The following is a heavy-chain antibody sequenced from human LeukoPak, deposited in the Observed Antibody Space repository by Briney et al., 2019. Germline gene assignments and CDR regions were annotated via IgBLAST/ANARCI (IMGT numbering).Heavy chain of an antibody. Sequence: GGSLRLSCAASGFTLRSYTMNWVRQAPGKGLEWVSSIGISSNKIYYADSVKGRFIISRDNAKNSVYLQMNSLRAEDTAVYYCAKSWYYYDSSGQGGPYGDYWGQGTLVTVSS. CDR2: IGISSNKI. D-gene: IGHD3-22*01. V-gene: IGHV3-21*04. CDR3: AKSWYYYDSSGQGGPYGDY. CDR1: GFTLRSYT. J-gene: IGHJ4*02.